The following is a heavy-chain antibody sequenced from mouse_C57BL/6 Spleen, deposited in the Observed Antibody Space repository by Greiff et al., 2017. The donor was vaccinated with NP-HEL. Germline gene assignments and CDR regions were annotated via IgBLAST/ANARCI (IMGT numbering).Heavy chain of an antibody. D-gene: IGHD1-1*01. J-gene: IGHJ2*01. CDR3: ASLYGSSFDY. CDR1: GFTFSDYG. V-gene: IGHV5-17*01. Sequence: EVKLVESGGGLVKPGGSLKLSCAASGFTFSDYGMHWVRQAPEKGLEWVAYISSGSSTIYYADTVKGRFTISRDNAKNNLFLQMTSLRSEDTAMYYCASLYGSSFDYWGQGTTLTVSS. CDR2: ISSGSSTI.